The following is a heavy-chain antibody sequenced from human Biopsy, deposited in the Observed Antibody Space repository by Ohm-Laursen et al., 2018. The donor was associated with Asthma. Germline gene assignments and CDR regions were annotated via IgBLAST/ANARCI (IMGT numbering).Heavy chain of an antibody. CDR3: ERGDSSGWSHYYFDY. D-gene: IGHD6-19*01. Sequence: GSLRLSCAASGFTVSRDHMFWVRQAPGKGLEWVSVIYSGGTSDTADSVRGRFTISRDFYKNTLYLQMDSLRVEDTAVYYCERGDSSGWSHYYFDYWGQGTLVTVSS. J-gene: IGHJ4*02. CDR1: GFTVSRDH. V-gene: IGHV3-53*01. CDR2: IYSGGTS.